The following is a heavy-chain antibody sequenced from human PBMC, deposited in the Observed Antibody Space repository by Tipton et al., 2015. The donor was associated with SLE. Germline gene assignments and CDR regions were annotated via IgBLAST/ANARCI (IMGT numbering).Heavy chain of an antibody. CDR1: GFTFGDYN. Sequence: SLRLSCAASGFTFGDYNMHWVRQAPGKGLEWVSLISWDGGSTYYGDSVKGRFTISRDNSKNSLYLQMNSLKTEDTALYYCAKDIVPYDFWSGYSDWGQGTLVTVSS. CDR2: ISWDGGST. D-gene: IGHD3-3*01. V-gene: IGHV3-43*01. CDR3: AKDIVPYDFWSGYSD. J-gene: IGHJ4*02.